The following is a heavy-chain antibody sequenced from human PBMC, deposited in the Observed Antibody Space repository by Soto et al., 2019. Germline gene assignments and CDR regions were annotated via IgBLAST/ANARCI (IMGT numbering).Heavy chain of an antibody. J-gene: IGHJ5*02. CDR3: AKFPSCLLFGGSTSNWFDP. D-gene: IGHD3-9*01. CDR1: GFTFSSYA. V-gene: IGHV3-23*01. CDR2: ISGSGGST. Sequence: EVQLLESGGGLVQPGGSLRLSCAASGFTFSSYAMSWVRQAPGKGLEWVSAISGSGGSTYYADSVKGRFTISRDNSKNTLYLQMNSLRAEDTAVYYCAKFPSCLLFGGSTSNWFDPWGQGTLVTVSS.